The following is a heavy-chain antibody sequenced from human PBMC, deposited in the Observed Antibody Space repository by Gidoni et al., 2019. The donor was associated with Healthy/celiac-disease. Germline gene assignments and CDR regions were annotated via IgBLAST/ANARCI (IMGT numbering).Heavy chain of an antibody. CDR2: IKRKTECGTT. Sequence: EVQLVESGGGLVKPGGSLRLSCTASGLTLLTAWLSWVRQAPGKGREWVGRIKRKTECGTTDYAAPVKGRFTISRDDSKNTLYLQMNSLKTEDTAVYYCTTDRLLIVVVVAASEYWGQGTLVTVSS. CDR3: TTDRLLIVVVVAASEY. D-gene: IGHD2-15*01. CDR1: GLTLLTAW. J-gene: IGHJ4*02. V-gene: IGHV3-15*01.